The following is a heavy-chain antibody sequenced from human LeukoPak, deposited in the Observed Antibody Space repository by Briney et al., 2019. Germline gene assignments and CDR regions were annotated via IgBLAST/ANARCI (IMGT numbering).Heavy chain of an antibody. Sequence: SETLSLTCAVYGGSFSGYYWSWIRQPPGKGLEWIGEINHSGSTNYNPSLKSRVTISVDTSKNQFSLKLSSVTAADTAVYYCATGYSSGWYPFDYWGQGTLVTVSS. CDR3: ATGYSSGWYPFDY. CDR2: INHSGST. J-gene: IGHJ4*02. CDR1: GGSFSGYY. D-gene: IGHD6-19*01. V-gene: IGHV4-34*01.